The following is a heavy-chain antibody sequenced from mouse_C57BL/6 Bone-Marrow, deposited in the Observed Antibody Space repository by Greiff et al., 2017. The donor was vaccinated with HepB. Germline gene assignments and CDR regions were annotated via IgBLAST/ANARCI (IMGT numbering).Heavy chain of an antibody. CDR1: GFTFSSYT. J-gene: IGHJ4*01. D-gene: IGHD1-1*01. CDR3: ASRYGSPYYYAMDY. Sequence: EVQRVESGGGLVKPGGSLKLSCAASGFTFSSYTMSWVRQTPEKRLEWVATISGGGGNTYYPDSVKGRFTISRDNAKNTLYLQMSSLRSEDTALYYCASRYGSPYYYAMDYWGQGTSVTVSS. V-gene: IGHV5-9*01. CDR2: ISGGGGNT.